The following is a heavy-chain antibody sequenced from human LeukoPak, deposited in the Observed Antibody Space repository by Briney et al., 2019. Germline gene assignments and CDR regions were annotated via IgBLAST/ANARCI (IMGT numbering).Heavy chain of an antibody. Sequence: GGSLRLSCAASGFTFSDHYMDWVRQAPGKGLEWVGRIRNKANSYTTEYAASVKGRFTTSRDDSKNSLYLQMNSLKTEDTAVYYCASSGSSSGYYYGMGYWGQGTLVTVSS. CDR3: ASSGSSSGYYYGMGY. J-gene: IGHJ4*02. CDR1: GFTFSDHY. CDR2: IRNKANSYTT. D-gene: IGHD3-22*01. V-gene: IGHV3-72*01.